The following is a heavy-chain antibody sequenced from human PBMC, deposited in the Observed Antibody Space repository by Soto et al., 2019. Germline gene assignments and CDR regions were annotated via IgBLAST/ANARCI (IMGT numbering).Heavy chain of an antibody. CDR3: ARDLNYGLFDY. Sequence: EVQLVESGGGLVQPGGSLRLSCAASGFTFSSYSMNWVRQAPGKGLEWVSYISSSSSTIYYADSVKGRFTISRDNAKNPLYRQMNSLRDEDTAGYYCARDLNYGLFDYWGQGTLVTVSS. CDR1: GFTFSSYS. V-gene: IGHV3-48*02. CDR2: ISSSSSTI. D-gene: IGHD4-17*01. J-gene: IGHJ4*02.